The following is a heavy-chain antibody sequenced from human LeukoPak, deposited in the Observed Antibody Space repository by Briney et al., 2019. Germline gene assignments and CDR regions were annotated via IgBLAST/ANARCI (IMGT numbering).Heavy chain of an antibody. CDR2: IYSDDSET. CDR1: GYRFTTDY. Sequence: GESLKISCKAPGYRFTTDYIGWVRQMPGKGLGWMGIIYSDDSETNYSTSFQGQVSMSVDKSITTAYLQWSSLKASDTAIYYCARQNRIVGATGAFDIWGQGTMVTVSS. J-gene: IGHJ3*02. V-gene: IGHV5-51*01. CDR3: ARQNRIVGATGAFDI. D-gene: IGHD1-26*01.